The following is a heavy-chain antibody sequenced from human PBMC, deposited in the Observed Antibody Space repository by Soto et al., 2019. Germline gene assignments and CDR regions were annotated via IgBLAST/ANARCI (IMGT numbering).Heavy chain of an antibody. CDR1: GYTSTRKD. V-gene: IGHV1-8*01. CDR2: MNPNSGNT. D-gene: IGHD1-26*01. CDR3: ARGLVGATTR. Sequence: QVQLVQSGAEVKKPGASVKVSSKASGYTSTRKDFNWGRQATGQGLEWMGWMNPNSGNTGYAQKFQGRVTMTRNTSISTAYMELSSLRSEDTAVYYCARGLVGATTRWGQGTLVTVSS. J-gene: IGHJ4*02.